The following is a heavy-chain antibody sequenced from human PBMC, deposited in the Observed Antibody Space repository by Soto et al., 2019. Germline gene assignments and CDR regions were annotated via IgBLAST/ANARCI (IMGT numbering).Heavy chain of an antibody. Sequence: SETLSLTCTVSGGSISSYYWNWIRQPPGKGLEWIGYIYYSGSTKYNPSLKSRVTISVDTSKNQFSLKLSSVTAADTAVYYCARDRLANWFDPWGQGTTVTVSS. J-gene: IGHJ5*02. V-gene: IGHV4-59*01. CDR1: GGSISSYY. D-gene: IGHD3-9*01. CDR3: ARDRLANWFDP. CDR2: IYYSGST.